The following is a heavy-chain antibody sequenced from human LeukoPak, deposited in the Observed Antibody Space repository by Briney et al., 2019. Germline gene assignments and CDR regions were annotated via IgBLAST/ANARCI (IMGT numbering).Heavy chain of an antibody. Sequence: GSSVKVSCKASGGTFSSYAISWVRQAPGQGLEWMGRIIPILEILNYAQKFQGRVTITADKSTSTAYMELSSLRSEDTAVYYCARDRSFSSPDAFDIWGQGTMVTVSS. J-gene: IGHJ3*02. D-gene: IGHD6-6*01. CDR2: IIPILEIL. V-gene: IGHV1-69*04. CDR1: GGTFSSYA. CDR3: ARDRSFSSPDAFDI.